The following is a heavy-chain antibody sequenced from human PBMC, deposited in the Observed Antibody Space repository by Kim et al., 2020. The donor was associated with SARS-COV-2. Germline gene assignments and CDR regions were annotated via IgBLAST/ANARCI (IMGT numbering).Heavy chain of an antibody. Sequence: GGSLRLSCAGSGFTFSSCWMTWVRQAPGEGLEWLAYIDDDGSAGNYYADSVRGRFTISSDNVKNSLHLQINSLSAEDTAVYYCARWGGPRGIDFLGQG. CDR3: ARWGGPRGIDF. J-gene: IGHJ4*02. D-gene: IGHD3-16*01. CDR2: IDDDGSAGN. V-gene: IGHV3-7*01. CDR1: GFTFSSCW.